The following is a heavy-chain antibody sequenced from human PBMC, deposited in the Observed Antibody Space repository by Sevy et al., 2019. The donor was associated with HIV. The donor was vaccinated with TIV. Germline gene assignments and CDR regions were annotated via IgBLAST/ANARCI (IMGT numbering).Heavy chain of an antibody. CDR3: TTDAGMTPRYALHH. V-gene: IGHV3-15*01. CDR1: GFSFSGAW. Sequence: GGSLRLSCAASGFSFSGAWMRWVRQAPGGALEWVGRIKNIHEGGSTEYAAPVKGRFTISRDDSKNTLYLQLSSLKTDDTAVYYCTTDAGMTPRYALHHWGQGTLVTVSS. CDR2: IKNIHEGGST. D-gene: IGHD2-2*01. J-gene: IGHJ1*01.